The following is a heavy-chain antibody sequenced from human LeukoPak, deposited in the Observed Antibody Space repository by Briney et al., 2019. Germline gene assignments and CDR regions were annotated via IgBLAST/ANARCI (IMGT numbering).Heavy chain of an antibody. Sequence: SETLSLTCTVSGDSISSSSYYWGWIRQPPGKGLEWIGSIPYSGSTYYNQSLKSRVTISVDTSKNQFSLKLSSVTAADTAVYYCARCKDYYVSGSYYKTFDYWGQGTLVTVSS. CDR3: ARCKDYYVSGSYYKTFDY. J-gene: IGHJ4*02. CDR2: IPYSGST. V-gene: IGHV4-39*07. CDR1: GDSISSSSYY. D-gene: IGHD3-10*01.